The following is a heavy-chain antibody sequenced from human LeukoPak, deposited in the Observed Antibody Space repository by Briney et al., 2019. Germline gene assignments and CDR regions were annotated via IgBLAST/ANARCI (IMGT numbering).Heavy chain of an antibody. J-gene: IGHJ4*02. Sequence: ASVTVSCTASGYTFTGYYMHWVRQAPGQGLEWMGWINPNSGGTNYAQKFQGRVTMTRDTSISTAYMELSRLRSDDTAVYYCARGAMALIQFDYWGQGTLVTVSS. CDR2: INPNSGGT. CDR1: GYTFTGYY. V-gene: IGHV1-2*02. CDR3: ARGAMALIQFDY. D-gene: IGHD5-18*01.